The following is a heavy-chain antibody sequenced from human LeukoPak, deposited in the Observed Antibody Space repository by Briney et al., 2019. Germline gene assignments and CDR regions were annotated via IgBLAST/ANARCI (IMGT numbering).Heavy chain of an antibody. D-gene: IGHD5-24*01. CDR1: GGSISSSSYY. Sequence: KPSETLSLTCTVSGGSISSSSYYWGWIRQPPGKGLEWIGSIYYSGSTYYNPSLKSRVTISVDTSKNQFSLKLSSVTAADTAVYYCARDGYNSHFFDYWGQGTLVTVSS. CDR2: IYYSGST. J-gene: IGHJ4*02. CDR3: ARDGYNSHFFDY. V-gene: IGHV4-39*02.